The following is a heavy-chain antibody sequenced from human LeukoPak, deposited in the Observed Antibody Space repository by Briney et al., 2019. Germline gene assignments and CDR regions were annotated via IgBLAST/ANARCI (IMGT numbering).Heavy chain of an antibody. V-gene: IGHV3-7*03. Sequence: GGSLRLSCAASGFTFSSYWMSWVRQAPGKGLEWVANIKQDGSEKYYVDSVKGRFTISRDNAKNSLYLQMNSLRAEDTAVYYCAKKGGIAVAGTVYYFDYWGQGTLVTVSS. CDR1: GFTFSSYW. D-gene: IGHD6-19*01. CDR2: IKQDGSEK. J-gene: IGHJ4*02. CDR3: AKKGGIAVAGTVYYFDY.